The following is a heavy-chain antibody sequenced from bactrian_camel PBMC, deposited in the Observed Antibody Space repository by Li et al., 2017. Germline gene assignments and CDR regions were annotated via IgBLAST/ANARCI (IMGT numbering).Heavy chain of an antibody. Sequence: VQLVESGGGLVQPGGSLRLSCEASVEFSFSIHGMSWVRQAAGQELEWIAGITSTGTIYYGPAMKGRATISRDNAKNTLYLQMDSLQTEDTAVYYCAKGMAGTFREKGQGTQVTVS. V-gene: IGHV3S10*01. D-gene: IGHD6*01. J-gene: IGHJ4*01. CDR2: ITSTGTI. CDR1: VEFSFSIHG.